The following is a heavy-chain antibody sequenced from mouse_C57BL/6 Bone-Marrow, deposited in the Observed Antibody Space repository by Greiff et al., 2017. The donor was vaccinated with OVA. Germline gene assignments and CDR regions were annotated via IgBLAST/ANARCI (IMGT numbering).Heavy chain of an antibody. Sequence: VQLQQSGAELVRPGASVKLSCTASGFTIKDDYMHWVKQRPEQGLEWIGWIDPENGDTEYASKFQGKATITADTSSNTAYLQLSSLTSEDTAVYYCTTDYGSSDGWFAYWGQGTLVTVSA. CDR3: TTDYGSSDGWFAY. V-gene: IGHV14-4*01. D-gene: IGHD1-1*01. CDR2: IDPENGDT. CDR1: GFTIKDDY. J-gene: IGHJ3*01.